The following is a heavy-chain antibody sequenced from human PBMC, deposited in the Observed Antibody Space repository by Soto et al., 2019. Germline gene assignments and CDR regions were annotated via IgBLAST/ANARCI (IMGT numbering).Heavy chain of an antibody. CDR1: GFTFSDYY. V-gene: IGHV3-15*01. CDR3: ATKRTGITTIGPGY. Sequence: VQLVESGGGLVKPGGSLRLSCAASGFTFSDYYMSWVRQAPGKGLEWVGRIKSKTDGGTTDYAAAVEGRFTISREDSKTTVNLQKDILKTEDTAVYYCATKRTGITTIGPGYWGQGTLVTVSS. J-gene: IGHJ4*02. D-gene: IGHD1-20*01. CDR2: IKSKTDGGTT.